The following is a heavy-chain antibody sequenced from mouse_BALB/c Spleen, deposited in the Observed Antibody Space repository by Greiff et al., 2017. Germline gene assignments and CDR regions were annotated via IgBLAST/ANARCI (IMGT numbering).Heavy chain of an antibody. CDR3: ARRSYGYDAMDY. Sequence: EVMLVESGGGLVQPGGSLKLSCAASGFTFSSYTMSWVRQTPEKRLEWVAYISNGGGSTYYPDTVKGRFTISRDNAKNTLYLQMSSLKSEDTAMYYCARRSYGYDAMDYWGQGTSVTVSS. D-gene: IGHD1-2*01. J-gene: IGHJ4*01. V-gene: IGHV5-12-2*01. CDR2: ISNGGGST. CDR1: GFTFSSYT.